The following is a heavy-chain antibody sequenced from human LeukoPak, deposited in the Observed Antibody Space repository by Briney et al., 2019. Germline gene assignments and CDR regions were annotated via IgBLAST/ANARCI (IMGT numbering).Heavy chain of an antibody. CDR2: TDRGGST. CDR1: GLTVSSNY. J-gene: IGHJ4*02. D-gene: IGHD3-16*02. CDR3: GTTTLSATWNY. V-gene: IGHV3-53*01. Sequence: PGGSLRLSCAASGLTVSSNYMSWVRQAPGKGLEWVSVTDRGGSTYYADPVEGRFTISRDNSENTLYLQMNSLRTEDTAVYYCGTTTLSATWNYWGQGTLVTVSS.